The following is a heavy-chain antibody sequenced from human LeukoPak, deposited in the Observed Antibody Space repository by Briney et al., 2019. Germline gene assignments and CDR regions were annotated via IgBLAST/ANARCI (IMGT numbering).Heavy chain of an antibody. J-gene: IGHJ5*02. CDR2: IYYSGST. V-gene: IGHV4-59*01. CDR3: ARDPGDYDSSGYYPNWFDP. Sequence: SETLSLTCTVSGGSISSYYWSWIRQPPGKGLEWIGYIYYSGSTNYNPSLKSRVTISVDTSKNQFSLKLSSVTAADTAVYYCARDPGDYDSSGYYPNWFDPWGQGTLVTVSS. D-gene: IGHD3-22*01. CDR1: GGSISSYY.